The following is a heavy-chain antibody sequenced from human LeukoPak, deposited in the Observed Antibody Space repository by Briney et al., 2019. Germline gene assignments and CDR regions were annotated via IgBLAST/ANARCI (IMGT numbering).Heavy chain of an antibody. CDR2: ISYDGNNN. V-gene: IGHV3-30*03. CDR1: GFTFSNYG. J-gene: IGHJ6*02. Sequence: GGSLRLSCAASGFTFSNYGMHWVRQAPGKGLEWVAVISYDGNNNYYADSVKGRFTVSRDNSKNTLYLQMNSLRTDDTAVFYCARGGYRGNFYYYHGVDVWGQGTTVTVSS. CDR3: ARGGYRGNFYYYHGVDV. D-gene: IGHD1-26*01.